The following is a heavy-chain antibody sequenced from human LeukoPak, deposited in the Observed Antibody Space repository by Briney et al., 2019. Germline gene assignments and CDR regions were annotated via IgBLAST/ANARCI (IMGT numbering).Heavy chain of an antibody. Sequence: GASVKVSCETSGYTFSDFGMSWVRQAPGQGLEWMGLISAYNGDTNYAHNLQGRVTMTTDTSTSTAYMELRSLRSDDTAVYYCARGRPSDYWGQGTLVTVSS. V-gene: IGHV1-18*01. J-gene: IGHJ4*02. CDR3: ARGRPSDY. CDR2: ISAYNGDT. CDR1: GYTFSDFG.